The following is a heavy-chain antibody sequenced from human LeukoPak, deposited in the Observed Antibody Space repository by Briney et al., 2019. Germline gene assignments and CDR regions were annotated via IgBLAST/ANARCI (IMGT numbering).Heavy chain of an antibody. CDR3: ARLIAARPRYYFVY. Sequence: SETLSLTCTVSGGSISSYYWSWIRQPPGKGLEWIGYIYYSGSTNYNPSLKSRVTISLDTSKNQFSLKLSSVTAADTAVYYCARLIAARPRYYFVYWGQGTLVTVSS. V-gene: IGHV4-59*01. CDR1: GGSISSYY. CDR2: IYYSGST. J-gene: IGHJ4*02. D-gene: IGHD6-6*01.